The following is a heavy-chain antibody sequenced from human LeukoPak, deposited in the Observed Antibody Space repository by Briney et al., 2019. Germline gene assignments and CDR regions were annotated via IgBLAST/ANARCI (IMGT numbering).Heavy chain of an antibody. CDR3: ARYSGSYYYPPAWDL. D-gene: IGHD1-26*01. CDR1: GGSVSSSSYY. J-gene: IGHJ4*02. Sequence: ETLSLTCSVSGGSVSSSSYYWGWVRQAPGKGLEWVSATSTSGGSAYYADSVKGRFTISRDNSKNTLYLQMDSLRADDTAVYYCARYSGSYYYPPAWDLWGQGTLVTVSS. V-gene: IGHV3-23*01. CDR2: TSTSGGSA.